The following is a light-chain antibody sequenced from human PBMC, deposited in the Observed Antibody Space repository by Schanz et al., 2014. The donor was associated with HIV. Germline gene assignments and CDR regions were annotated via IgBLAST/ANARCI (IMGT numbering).Light chain of an antibody. Sequence: DIQMTQSPSSQSASVGDRVTITCRASQDIGNDLGWYQQKPGQAPKRLIYAASNLQSGVPSRFIGSGSGTEFTLTISSLQPDDFATYYCQQYSNYPHTFGQGTKLDIK. CDR3: QQYSNYPHT. CDR1: QDIGND. J-gene: IGKJ2*01. V-gene: IGKV1-17*01. CDR2: AAS.